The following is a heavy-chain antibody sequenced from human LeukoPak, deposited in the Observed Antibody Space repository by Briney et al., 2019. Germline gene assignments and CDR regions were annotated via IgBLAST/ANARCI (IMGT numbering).Heavy chain of an antibody. Sequence: SETLSLTCAVSAYSISSGHYWGWIRQPPGKGLEWIGHIYHGGSTYYNPSLKSRVTTSLDTSTNQFSLKLSSVTAADTAVYYCARTSVTGTLYYFDHWGQGTLVTVSS. CDR3: ARTSVTGTLYYFDH. V-gene: IGHV4-38-2*01. CDR1: AYSISSGHY. CDR2: IYHGGST. J-gene: IGHJ4*02. D-gene: IGHD6-19*01.